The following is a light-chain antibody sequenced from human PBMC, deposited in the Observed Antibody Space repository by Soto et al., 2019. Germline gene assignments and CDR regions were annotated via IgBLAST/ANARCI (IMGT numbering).Light chain of an antibody. J-gene: IGLJ1*01. CDR3: CSYTNSNTRKIV. CDR2: DVS. Sequence: QSALTQPASVSGSPGQSINISCTGTSSDVGGYNYVSWYQHHPGKAPKLIIYDVSNRPSGVSDPFSGSKSSNTASLTISGLGPEAEAEDYCCSYTNSNTRKIVFGTGTKLTVL. CDR1: SSDVGGYNY. V-gene: IGLV2-14*03.